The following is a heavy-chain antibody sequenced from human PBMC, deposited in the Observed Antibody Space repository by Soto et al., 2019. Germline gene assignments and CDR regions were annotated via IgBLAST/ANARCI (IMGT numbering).Heavy chain of an antibody. CDR2: IYSSGSA. CDR3: ARVTDSSGYYSYFDY. V-gene: IGHV4-4*07. D-gene: IGHD3-22*01. Sequence: SETLSLTCTVSGDSISTYYWNWIRLPAGKGLEWIGRIYSSGSANYNPSLKSRVTMSVDTSKNQISLRLSSVTAADTALYYCARVTDSSGYYSYFDYWGQGTLVTVSS. CDR1: GDSISTYY. J-gene: IGHJ4*02.